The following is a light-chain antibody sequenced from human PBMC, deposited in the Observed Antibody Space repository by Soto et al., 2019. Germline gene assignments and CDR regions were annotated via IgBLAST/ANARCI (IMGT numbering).Light chain of an antibody. V-gene: IGLV2-8*01. CDR2: EVS. Sequence: QSVLTQPPSASGSPGQSVTISCTGTSSDVGGYNYVSWYQQHPDKAPKLMIYEVSKRPSGVPDRFSGSKSGNTASLTVSGLQAEDDAHYYCSSYAGSNSWVFGGGTKLTVL. CDR3: SSYAGSNSWV. CDR1: SSDVGGYNY. J-gene: IGLJ2*01.